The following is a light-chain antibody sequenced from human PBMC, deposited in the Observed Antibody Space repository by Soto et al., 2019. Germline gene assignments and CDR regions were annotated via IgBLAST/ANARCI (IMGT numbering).Light chain of an antibody. CDR1: QSVSSN. V-gene: IGKV3-15*01. J-gene: IGKJ1*01. CDR3: QQYNNWET. Sequence: EIVMTQSPATLSVSPGERATLSCRASQSVSSNLAWYQQKPGQAPRLLIYGASTRATGIPARFSGSGSGTEFTLTISSLQSEDVAVYYCQQYNNWETFGQGTKVEIK. CDR2: GAS.